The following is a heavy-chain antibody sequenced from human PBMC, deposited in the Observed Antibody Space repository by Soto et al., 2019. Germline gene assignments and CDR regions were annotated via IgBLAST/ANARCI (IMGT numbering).Heavy chain of an antibody. J-gene: IGHJ4*02. V-gene: IGHV4-61*01. CDR3: ARERYCGGDCYSFEY. D-gene: IGHD2-21*02. Sequence: PSETLSLTCTVSGGSVSSGIYYWSWIRQPPGKGLELIGYIYYSVSTNYNPSLKSRVTISVDTSKNQFSLKLSSVTDADTAVYYCARERYCGGDCYSFEYWGQGTMVTVSS. CDR1: GGSVSSGIYY. CDR2: IYYSVST.